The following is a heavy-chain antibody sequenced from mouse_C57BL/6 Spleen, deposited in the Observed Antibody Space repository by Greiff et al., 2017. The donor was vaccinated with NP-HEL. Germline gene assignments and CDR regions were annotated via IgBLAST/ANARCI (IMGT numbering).Heavy chain of an antibody. J-gene: IGHJ1*03. V-gene: IGHV1-82*01. CDR2: IYPGDGDT. CDR1: GYAFSSSW. Sequence: VKLQESGPELVKPGASVKISCKASGYAFSSSWMNWVKQRPGKGLEWIGRIYPGDGDTNYNGKFKGKATLTADKSSSTAYMQLSSLTSEDSAVYFCARERNYGSSPWYFDVWGTGTTVTVSS. D-gene: IGHD1-1*01. CDR3: ARERNYGSSPWYFDV.